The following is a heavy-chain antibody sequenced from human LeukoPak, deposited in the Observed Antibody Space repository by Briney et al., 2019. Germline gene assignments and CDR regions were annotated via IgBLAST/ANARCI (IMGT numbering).Heavy chain of an antibody. D-gene: IGHD2-8*01. CDR3: SRENGAFSPFGY. CDR2: VSLSGLT. Sequence: WINLVRQPPGQGLEWIGEVSLSGLTNYNPSLSSRVIMALDTSKNHLSLHLTSVTAADTAVYYCSRENGAFSPFGYWGQGYLVTVLS. J-gene: IGHJ4*02. V-gene: IGHV4/OR15-8*01. CDR1: W.